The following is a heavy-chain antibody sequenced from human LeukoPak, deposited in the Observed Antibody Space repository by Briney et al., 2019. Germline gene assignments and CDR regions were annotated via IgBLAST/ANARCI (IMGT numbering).Heavy chain of an antibody. Sequence: KESGPTLVNPTPNLTLTCTFSGFSLRTGGVGVGWIRQPPGKALEWLSLIYWDDDKRYSPSLKSRLTITKDTSKNQVVLTMTNMDPVDTATYYCAHLGVVVPAGLSNWFDPWGQGTLVTVSS. V-gene: IGHV2-5*02. D-gene: IGHD2-2*01. CDR2: IYWDDDK. J-gene: IGHJ5*02. CDR1: GFSLRTGGVG. CDR3: AHLGVVVPAGLSNWFDP.